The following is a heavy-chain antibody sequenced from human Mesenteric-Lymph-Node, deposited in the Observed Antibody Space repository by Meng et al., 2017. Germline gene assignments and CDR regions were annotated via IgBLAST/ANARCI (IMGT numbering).Heavy chain of an antibody. Sequence: GQLQASGPGLGKPSGTLSLTCAVSGGSISSSNCGSWVRQPPGKGLEWIGEIYHSGSTNYNPSLKSRVTISVDKSKNQFSLKLSSVTAADTAVYYCASFPPPGKQWLVTDYWGQGTLVTVSS. D-gene: IGHD6-19*01. J-gene: IGHJ4*02. CDR2: IYHSGST. V-gene: IGHV4-4*02. CDR3: ASFPPPGKQWLVTDY. CDR1: GGSISSSNC.